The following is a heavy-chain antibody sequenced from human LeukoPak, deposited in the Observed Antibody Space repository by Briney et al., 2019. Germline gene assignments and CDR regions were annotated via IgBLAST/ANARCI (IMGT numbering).Heavy chain of an antibody. Sequence: PSETLSLTCTVSGGSISPYYWSWIRQPPGKGLEWIGSVYYSGSTNYNPSLKSRVTISVDTSRNQFSLRLSSVTAADTAIYYCARAPVVAIYFDYWGQGTLVTVSS. J-gene: IGHJ4*02. D-gene: IGHD5-12*01. CDR2: VYYSGST. CDR1: GGSISPYY. V-gene: IGHV4-59*01. CDR3: ARAPVVAIYFDY.